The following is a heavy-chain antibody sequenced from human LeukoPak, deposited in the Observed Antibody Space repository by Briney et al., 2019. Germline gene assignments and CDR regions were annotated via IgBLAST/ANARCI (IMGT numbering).Heavy chain of an antibody. CDR1: AFTFSDYS. J-gene: IGHJ4*02. D-gene: IGHD1-26*01. CDR2: ISGRSRTI. V-gene: IGHV3-48*01. Sequence: GGSLRLSCAASAFTFSDYSMNWVRQAPGKGLEWVSYISGRSRTIYYADSVKGRFTISRDNAKNSMYLQMNSLRAEDTAVYYCARDRIKSGSYYFDYWGQGTLVTVSS. CDR3: ARDRIKSGSYYFDY.